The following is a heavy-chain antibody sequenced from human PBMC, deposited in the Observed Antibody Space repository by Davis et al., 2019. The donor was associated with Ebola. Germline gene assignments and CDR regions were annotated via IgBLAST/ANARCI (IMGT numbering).Heavy chain of an antibody. CDR3: ARDRGTATSPRGRSDY. CDR2: ISSSSSYI. V-gene: IGHV3-21*06. J-gene: IGHJ4*02. Sequence: GGSLRLSCAASGFTFSSYGMHWVRQAPGKGLEWVSSISSSSSYIYYADSVKGRFTISRDNAKNSLSLQMNSLRDEDTAMYYCARDRGTATSPRGRSDYWGQGTLVTVSS. D-gene: IGHD1-1*01. CDR1: GFTFSSYG.